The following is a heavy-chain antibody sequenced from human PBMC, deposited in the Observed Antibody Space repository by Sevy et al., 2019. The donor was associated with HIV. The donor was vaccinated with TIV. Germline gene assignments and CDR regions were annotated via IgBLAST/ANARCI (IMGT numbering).Heavy chain of an antibody. D-gene: IGHD6-19*01. V-gene: IGHV3-23*01. CDR2: ISGSGGTT. J-gene: IGHJ6*02. CDR3: AKVLARGVAVAGTAWGMDV. Sequence: GGSLRLSCAASGFTFSSYAMSWVRQAPGKGLEWVSAISGSGGTTYYADSVQGRFTISRDKSKNTLYLQMNSLRAEDTAVYYCAKVLARGVAVAGTAWGMDVWGQGTTVTVSS. CDR1: GFTFSSYA.